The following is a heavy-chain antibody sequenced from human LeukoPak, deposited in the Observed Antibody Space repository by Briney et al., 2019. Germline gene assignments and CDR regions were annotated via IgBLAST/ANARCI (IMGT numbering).Heavy chain of an antibody. CDR1: GFTFSSYG. CDR2: ISYDGSNK. J-gene: IGHJ4*02. D-gene: IGHD3-10*01. V-gene: IGHV3-30*18. Sequence: GGSLRLSCAASGFTFSSYGMHWVRQAPGKGLEWVAVISYDGSNKYYADSVKGRFTISRDNSKNTLYLQMNSLRAEDTAVYYCAKTIHPFYYYGSGSVDYWGQGILVTVSS. CDR3: AKTIHPFYYYGSGSVDY.